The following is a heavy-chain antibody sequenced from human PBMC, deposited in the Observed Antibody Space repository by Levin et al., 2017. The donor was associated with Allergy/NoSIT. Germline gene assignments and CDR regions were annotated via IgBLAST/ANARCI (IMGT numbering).Heavy chain of an antibody. D-gene: IGHD3-16*02. Sequence: SCTVSGGSIFNYYWTWIRQPPGEGLEWIGSISSSGSTNYNPSLRGRVIFSLDTSKNQLSLKMSSVTAADTAVYYCARGLGESSRYTHGYWGQGTLVTVSS. V-gene: IGHV4-59*01. CDR2: ISSSGST. CDR1: GGSIFNYY. J-gene: IGHJ4*02. CDR3: ARGLGESSRYTHGY.